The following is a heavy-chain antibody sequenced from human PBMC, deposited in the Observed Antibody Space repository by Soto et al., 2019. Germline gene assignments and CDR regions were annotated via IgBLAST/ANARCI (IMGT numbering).Heavy chain of an antibody. Sequence: ASVKVSCKASGYTFTSYAMHWLRQAPGQRLEWMGWINAGNGNTKYSQKFQGRVTITRDTSASTAYMELSSLRSEDTAVYYCARGGEYYDFWSGYYTSNYYYYGMDVWGQGTTVTVSS. J-gene: IGHJ6*02. CDR1: GYTFTSYA. CDR3: ARGGEYYDFWSGYYTSNYYYYGMDV. V-gene: IGHV1-3*01. D-gene: IGHD3-3*01. CDR2: INAGNGNT.